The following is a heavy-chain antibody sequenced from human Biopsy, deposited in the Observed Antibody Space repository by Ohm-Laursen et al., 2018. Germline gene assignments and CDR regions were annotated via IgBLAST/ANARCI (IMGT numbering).Heavy chain of an antibody. CDR3: ARTPRDSFWSGSYKRGLWFDP. CDR2: VYNGGIT. D-gene: IGHD3-3*01. CDR1: VGSIFSYY. V-gene: IGHV4-59*12. J-gene: IGHJ5*02. Sequence: SETLSLTCSVSVGSIFSYYWMWIRQPPGKGLEWIGHVYNGGITNFNPSLKSRVTISKDTSKNQFLLQVNSVTAADTAVYYCARTPRDSFWSGSYKRGLWFDPWGQGTLVIVSS.